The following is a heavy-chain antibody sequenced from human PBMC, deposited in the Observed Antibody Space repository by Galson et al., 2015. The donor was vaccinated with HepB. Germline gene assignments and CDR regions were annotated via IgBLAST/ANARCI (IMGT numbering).Heavy chain of an antibody. D-gene: IGHD3-22*01. CDR2: VSISGSTI. Sequence: SLRLSCAASGFSFSDYYMSWIRQAPGKGLEWVSYVSISGSTIYYGDSVKGRFTVSRDNAENSLSLQMNNLRVEDTAIYYCARVSAMEVVVITPCFDYWGQGALVTVSS. J-gene: IGHJ4*02. V-gene: IGHV3-11*01. CDR3: ARVSAMEVVVITPCFDY. CDR1: GFSFSDYY.